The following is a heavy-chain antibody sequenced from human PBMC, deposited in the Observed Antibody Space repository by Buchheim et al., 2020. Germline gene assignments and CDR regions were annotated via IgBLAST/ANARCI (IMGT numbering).Heavy chain of an antibody. CDR3: AKDLDYYDSSGYYQLDY. D-gene: IGHD3-22*01. Sequence: QVQLVESGGGVVQPGRSLRLSCAASGFTFSNYGMHWVRQAPGKGLEWVAVISYDGSKKYYADSVKGRFTISRDNSKNTLYLQMNSLRAEDTAVYYCAKDLDYYDSSGYYQLDYWGQGTL. V-gene: IGHV3-30*18. J-gene: IGHJ4*02. CDR1: GFTFSNYG. CDR2: ISYDGSKK.